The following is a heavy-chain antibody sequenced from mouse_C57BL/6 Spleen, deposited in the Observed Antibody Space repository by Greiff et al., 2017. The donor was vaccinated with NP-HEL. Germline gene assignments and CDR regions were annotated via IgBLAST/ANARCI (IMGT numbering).Heavy chain of an antibody. J-gene: IGHJ4*01. CDR3: ARGYYGSSDAMDY. D-gene: IGHD1-1*01. CDR1: GYSFTGYY. V-gene: IGHV1-42*01. CDR2: INPSTGGT. Sequence: VQLQQSGPELVKPGASVKISCKASGYSFTGYYMNWVKQSPEKSLEWIGEINPSTGGTTYNQKFKAKATLTVDKSSSTAYMQLKSLTSEDSAVYYCARGYYGSSDAMDYWGQGTSVTVSS.